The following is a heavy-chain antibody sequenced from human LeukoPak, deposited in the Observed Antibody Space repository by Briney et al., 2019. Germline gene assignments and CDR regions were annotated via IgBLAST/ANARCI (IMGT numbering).Heavy chain of an antibody. V-gene: IGHV3-53*01. J-gene: IGHJ4*02. Sequence: GGSLRLSCAASGFTFNNAWMSWVRQAPGKGLEWVSVFYVGGATYYADSVKGRFTISRDNSENTLYLQMKSLRAEDTAVYYCARGDGYNFFDYWGQGTLVTVSS. D-gene: IGHD5-24*01. CDR3: ARGDGYNFFDY. CDR2: FYVGGAT. CDR1: GFTFNNAW.